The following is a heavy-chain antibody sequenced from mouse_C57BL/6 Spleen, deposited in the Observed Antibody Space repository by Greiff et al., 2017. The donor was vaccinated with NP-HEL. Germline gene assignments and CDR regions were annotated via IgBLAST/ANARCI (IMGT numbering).Heavy chain of an antibody. CDR2: INPYNGGT. CDR1: GYTFTDYY. J-gene: IGHJ1*03. V-gene: IGHV1-19*01. D-gene: IGHD2-4*01. Sequence: VQLQQSGPVLVKPGASVKMSCKASGYTFTDYYMNWVKQSHGKSLEWIGVINPYNGGTSYNQKFKGKATLTVDKSSSTAYMELNSLTSEDSAVYYCARRYYDYDGYWYFDVWGTGTTVTVSS. CDR3: ARRYYDYDGYWYFDV.